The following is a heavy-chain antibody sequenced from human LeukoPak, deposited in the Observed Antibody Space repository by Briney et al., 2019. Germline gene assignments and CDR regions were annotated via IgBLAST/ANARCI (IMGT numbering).Heavy chain of an antibody. J-gene: IGHJ4*02. Sequence: SETLSLTCSVFADSMNNYYWTWIRQPPGKGLEWIGYVHYSGSTNYNPSLKSRATISVDTSKSQFSLKLSSVTAADTAIYYCARGYSSSWYYFDYWGQGTLVTVSS. CDR1: ADSMNNYY. V-gene: IGHV4-59*08. CDR3: ARGYSSSWYYFDY. D-gene: IGHD6-13*01. CDR2: VHYSGST.